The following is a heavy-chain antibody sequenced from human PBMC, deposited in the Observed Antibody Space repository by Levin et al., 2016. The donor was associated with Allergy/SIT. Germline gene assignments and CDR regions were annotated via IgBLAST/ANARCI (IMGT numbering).Heavy chain of an antibody. CDR1: GFTFSSYG. V-gene: IGHV3-30*18. CDR2: ISYDGSNK. J-gene: IGHJ3*02. D-gene: IGHD3-9*01. Sequence: GESLKISCAASGFTFSSYGMHWVRQAPGKGLEWVAVISYDGSNKYYADSVKGRFTISRDNSKNTLYLQMNSLRAEDTAVYYCAKLLGYDIPPLNLKSDAFDIWGQGTMVTVSS. CDR3: AKLLGYDIPPLNLKSDAFDI.